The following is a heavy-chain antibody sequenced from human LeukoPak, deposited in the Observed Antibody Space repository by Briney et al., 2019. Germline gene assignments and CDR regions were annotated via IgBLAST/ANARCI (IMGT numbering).Heavy chain of an antibody. J-gene: IGHJ4*02. D-gene: IGHD1-26*01. CDR3: ARGRYSGSYYVSFDY. Sequence: ASVKVSCKASGYTFTSYGISWVRQAPGQGLEWMGWISAYNGNTNYAQKLQGRVTMTTDTSTSTAYMELRSLRSDDTAVYYCARGRYSGSYYVSFDYWGQGTLVTVSS. V-gene: IGHV1-18*01. CDR1: GYTFTSYG. CDR2: ISAYNGNT.